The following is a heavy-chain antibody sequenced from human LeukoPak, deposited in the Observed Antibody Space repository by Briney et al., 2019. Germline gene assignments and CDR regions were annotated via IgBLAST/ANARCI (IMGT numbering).Heavy chain of an antibody. Sequence: PGGSLRLSCAASGFTVSSNYMSWVRLAPGKGLEWVSVIYSGGSTYYADSVKGRFTISRDSSKNTLYLQMNSLGAEDTAVYYCATTVTPFSDYGMDVWGQGTTVTVSS. CDR1: GFTVSSNY. D-gene: IGHD4-17*01. CDR2: IYSGGST. J-gene: IGHJ6*02. CDR3: ATTVTPFSDYGMDV. V-gene: IGHV3-66*01.